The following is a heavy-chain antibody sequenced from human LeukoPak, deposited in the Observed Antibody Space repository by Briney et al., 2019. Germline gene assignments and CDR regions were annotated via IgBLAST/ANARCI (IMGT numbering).Heavy chain of an antibody. CDR2: ISGSGGST. D-gene: IGHD3-22*01. J-gene: IGHJ4*02. CDR3: AKTLIYYDSSGYYFDY. CDR1: GFTFSSYA. V-gene: IGHV3-23*01. Sequence: GGSLRLSCAASGFTFSSYAMSWVRRAPGKGLEWVSAISGSGGSTYYADSVKGRFTISRDNSKNTLYLQMNSLRAEDTAVYYCAKTLIYYDSSGYYFDYWGQGTLVTVSS.